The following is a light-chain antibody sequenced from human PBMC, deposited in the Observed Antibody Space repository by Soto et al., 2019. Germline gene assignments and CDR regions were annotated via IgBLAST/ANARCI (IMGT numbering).Light chain of an antibody. CDR3: ETWDFNTRV. CDR2: LEGSGSY. V-gene: IGLV4-60*02. J-gene: IGLJ3*02. Sequence: QPVLTQSSSASASLGSSVKLTCTLSSGHSSYIIAWHQQQPGKAPRYLMKLEGSGSYNKGSGVPDRFSGSSSGADRYLTISHLQFEDEADYYCETWDFNTRVFGGGTKVTLL. CDR1: SGHSSYI.